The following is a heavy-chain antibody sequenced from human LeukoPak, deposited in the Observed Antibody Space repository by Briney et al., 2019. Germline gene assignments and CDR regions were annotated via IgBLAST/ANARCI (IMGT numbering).Heavy chain of an antibody. J-gene: IGHJ6*04. V-gene: IGHV3-33*01. CDR2: IWYDGSNK. Sequence: GGSLRLSCAASGFTFSSYGMHWVRQAPGKGLEWVAVIWYDGSNKYYADSVKGRFTISRDNSKNTLYLQMNSPRAEDTAVYYCARGNGDSLLYGMDVWGKGTTVTVSS. CDR1: GFTFSSYG. D-gene: IGHD4-17*01. CDR3: ARGNGDSLLYGMDV.